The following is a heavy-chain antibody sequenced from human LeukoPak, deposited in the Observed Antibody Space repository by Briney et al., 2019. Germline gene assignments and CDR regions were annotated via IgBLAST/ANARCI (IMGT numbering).Heavy chain of an antibody. CDR1: GFTFSSYS. Sequence: GETLRLSCAASGFTFSSYSMNWVRQAPGTGLEWVSSISSSSSYIYYADTLQGRFTISRDNAKNSLYLQMNSLRAEDTAVYYCARGGGIVGATTRHYYYYGMDVWGQGTTVTVSS. J-gene: IGHJ6*02. D-gene: IGHD1-26*01. V-gene: IGHV3-21*01. CDR3: ARGGGIVGATTRHYYYYGMDV. CDR2: ISSSSSYI.